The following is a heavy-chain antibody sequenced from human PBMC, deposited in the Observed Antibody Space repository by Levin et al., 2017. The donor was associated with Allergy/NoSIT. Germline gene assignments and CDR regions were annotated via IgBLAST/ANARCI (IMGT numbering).Heavy chain of an antibody. Sequence: GASVKVSCAASGFTFSNYAMNWVRQSPGKGLEWISGVHGNGEDTSYADSVKGRFTAYRDNSKNTLYLQMNSLRVDDTAIYYCTKDSTPQNSVWDPYDSWGQGILVTVSS. CDR3: TKDSTPQNSVWDPYDS. D-gene: IGHD3-16*01. V-gene: IGHV3-23*01. CDR2: VHGNGEDT. CDR1: GFTFSNYA. J-gene: IGHJ4*02.